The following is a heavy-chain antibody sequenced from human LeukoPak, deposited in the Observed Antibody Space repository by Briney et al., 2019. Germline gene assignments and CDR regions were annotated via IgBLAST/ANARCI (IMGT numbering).Heavy chain of an antibody. D-gene: IGHD3-10*01. V-gene: IGHV4-61*01. CDR2: IYYSGST. CDR3: AKSGSYLLGWFDP. Sequence: KPSETLSLTCTVSGGSVSSGSYYWSWIRQPPGKGLEWIGYIYYSGSTNYNPSLKSRVTISIDTSKNQFSLKLSSVTAADTAVYYCAKSGSYLLGWFDPWGQGTLVTVSS. CDR1: GGSVSSGSYY. J-gene: IGHJ5*02.